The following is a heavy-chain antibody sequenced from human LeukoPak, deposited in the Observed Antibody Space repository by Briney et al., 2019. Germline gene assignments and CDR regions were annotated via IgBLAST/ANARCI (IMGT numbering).Heavy chain of an antibody. CDR2: INPSGGST. CDR3: ARARYRDAFDI. Sequence: VASVKVSCKASGYTFTSYYMHWVRQAPGQGLEWMGIINPSGGSTSYAQRFQGRVTMTRDTSTSTVYMELSSLRSEDTAVYYCARARYRDAFDIWGQGTMVTVSS. D-gene: IGHD1-26*01. V-gene: IGHV1-46*03. CDR1: GYTFTSYY. J-gene: IGHJ3*02.